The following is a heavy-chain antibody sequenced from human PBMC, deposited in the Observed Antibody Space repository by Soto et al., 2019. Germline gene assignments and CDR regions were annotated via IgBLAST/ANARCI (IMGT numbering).Heavy chain of an antibody. CDR2: IWYDGSNK. Sequence: QVQLVESGGGVVQPGRSLRLSCAASGFTFSSYGMHWVRQAPGKGLEWVAVIWYDGSNKYYADSVKGRFTISRDNSKNTLYLQMNSLRAEDTAVYYCARVPYDFWSGSTYGVDVWGQGTTVTVSS. CDR1: GFTFSSYG. CDR3: ARVPYDFWSGSTYGVDV. J-gene: IGHJ6*02. V-gene: IGHV3-33*01. D-gene: IGHD3-3*01.